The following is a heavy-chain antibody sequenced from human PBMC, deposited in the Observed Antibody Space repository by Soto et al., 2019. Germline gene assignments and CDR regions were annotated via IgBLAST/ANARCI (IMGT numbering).Heavy chain of an antibody. D-gene: IGHD2-15*01. CDR2: MNPNSGST. J-gene: IGHJ4*02. V-gene: IGHV1-8*02. Sequence: ASVKVSCKATGYTFSAYTMNWVRQATGQGLEWMGWMNPNSGSTGSAQKFQGRVAMTRDTSISTAYMELSSLRSDDTAVYYCARGRGYSDGIDYWGQGTLVTVSS. CDR3: ARGRGYSDGIDY. CDR1: GYTFSAYT.